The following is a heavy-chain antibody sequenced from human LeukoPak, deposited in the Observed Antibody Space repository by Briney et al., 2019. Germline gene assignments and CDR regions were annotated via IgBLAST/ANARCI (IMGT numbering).Heavy chain of an antibody. Sequence: SETLSLTCTVSGGSISSYYWSWIRQPPGKGLEWIGYIYYSGSTNYNPPLKSRVTISVDTSKNQFSLKLSSVTAADTAVYYCARQAAAMIEGYYYYYGMDVWGQGTTVTVSS. CDR3: ARQAAAMIEGYYYYYGMDV. CDR1: GGSISSYY. V-gene: IGHV4-59*08. CDR2: IYYSGST. J-gene: IGHJ6*02. D-gene: IGHD2-2*01.